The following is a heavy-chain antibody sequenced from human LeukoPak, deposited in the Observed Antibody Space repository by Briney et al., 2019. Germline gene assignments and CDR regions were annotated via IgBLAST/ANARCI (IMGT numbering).Heavy chain of an antibody. D-gene: IGHD2-8*02. V-gene: IGHV4-34*01. J-gene: IGHJ6*02. CDR1: GASFSGYY. CDR3: ARGSGPHYWYYYYGMDV. CDR2: INHSGST. Sequence: KPSETLSLTCAVYGASFSGYYWSWIRQPPGKGLEWIGEINHSGSTNYNPSLKSRVTISVDTSKNQFSLKLSSVTAADTAVYYCARGSGPHYWYYYYGMDVWGQGTTVTVSS.